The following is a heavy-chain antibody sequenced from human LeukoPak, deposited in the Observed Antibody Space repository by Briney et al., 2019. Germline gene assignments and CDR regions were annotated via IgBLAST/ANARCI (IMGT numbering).Heavy chain of an antibody. Sequence: GGSPRLSCGASGFTFSSYGMSWVRQAPGKGLEWVSAISGSGGSTYYADSVKGRFTISRDNSKNTLYLQMNSLRAEDTAVYYCAKDDRIQARRYSYNYWGQGTLVTVSS. CDR3: AKDDRIQARRYSYNY. CDR1: GFTFSSYG. J-gene: IGHJ4*02. V-gene: IGHV3-23*01. CDR2: ISGSGGST. D-gene: IGHD5-18*01.